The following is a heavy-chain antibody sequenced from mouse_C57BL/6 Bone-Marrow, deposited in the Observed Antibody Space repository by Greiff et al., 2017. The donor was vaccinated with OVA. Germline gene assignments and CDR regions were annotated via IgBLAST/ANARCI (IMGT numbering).Heavy chain of an antibody. V-gene: IGHV1-5*01. CDR3: SSYYYGSDAMDY. CDR2: IYPGNSDT. CDR1: GYTFTSYW. J-gene: IGHJ4*01. D-gene: IGHD1-1*01. Sequence: VQLQQSGTVLARPGASVKMSCKTSGYTFTSYWMHWVKQRPGQGLEWIGAIYPGNSDTSYNQKFKGKAKPTAVTSASTAYMELSSLTNEDSAVYYCSSYYYGSDAMDYWGQGTSVTVSS.